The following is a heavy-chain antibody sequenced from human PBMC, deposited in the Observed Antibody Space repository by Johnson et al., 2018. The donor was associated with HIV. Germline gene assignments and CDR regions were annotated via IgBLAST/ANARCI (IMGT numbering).Heavy chain of an antibody. J-gene: IGHJ3*02. CDR2: IKQDGSEK. Sequence: VQLVESGGGLVQPGGSLRLSCAASGFTFSSYWMSWVRQAPGKGLEWVANIKQDGSEKYYVDSVKGRFTISRDNAKNSLYLQMNSLRAEDTAVYYCARGRLISMIVSAGAFDIWGQGTMVTVSS. D-gene: IGHD3-22*01. CDR1: GFTFSSYW. V-gene: IGHV3-7*02. CDR3: ARGRLISMIVSAGAFDI.